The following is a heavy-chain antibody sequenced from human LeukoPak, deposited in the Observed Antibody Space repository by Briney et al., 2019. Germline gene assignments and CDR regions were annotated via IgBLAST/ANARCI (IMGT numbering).Heavy chain of an antibody. CDR2: IYTSGGT. Sequence: SETLSLTCTVSGGSVSSYYWSWIRQPPGKGLEWIGYIYTSGGTTYNPSLSSRVTISVDTSKNQFSLNLSSVTAADTAVYYCARRHHYYYMDVWGKGTTVTVSS. CDR3: ARRHHYYYMDV. J-gene: IGHJ6*03. V-gene: IGHV4-4*09. CDR1: GGSVSSYY.